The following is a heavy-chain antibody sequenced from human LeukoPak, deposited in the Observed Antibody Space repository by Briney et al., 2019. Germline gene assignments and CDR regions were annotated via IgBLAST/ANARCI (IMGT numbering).Heavy chain of an antibody. V-gene: IGHV3-48*01. D-gene: IGHD1-14*01. J-gene: IGHJ3*01. CDR1: GFTFRRYT. CDR3: AKSRAPTADPDAFDV. Sequence: GGSLRLSCAASGFTFRRYTLNWVRQAPGKGLEWVSFIDTSSTTMYYTDSVKGRFTISRDNSKSSLYLQMNSLRPDDTAVYYCAKSRAPTADPDAFDVWGQGTMVTVSS. CDR2: IDTSSTTM.